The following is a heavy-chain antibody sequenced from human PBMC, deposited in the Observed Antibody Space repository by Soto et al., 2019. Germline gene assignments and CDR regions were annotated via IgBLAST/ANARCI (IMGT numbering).Heavy chain of an antibody. D-gene: IGHD1-26*01. V-gene: IGHV5-10-1*01. CDR3: ARHFPHFLSTEWELLVGAFDI. Sequence: GESLKISCKGSGYSFTSYWISWVRQMPGKGLEWMGRIDPSDSYTNYSPSFQGHVTISADKSISTAYLQWSSLKASDTAMYYCARHFPHFLSTEWELLVGAFDIWGQGTMVTVSS. CDR1: GYSFTSYW. J-gene: IGHJ3*02. CDR2: IDPSDSYT.